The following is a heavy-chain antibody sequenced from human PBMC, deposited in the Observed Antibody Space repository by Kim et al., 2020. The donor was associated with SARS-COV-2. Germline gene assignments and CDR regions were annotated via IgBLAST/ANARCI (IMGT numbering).Heavy chain of an antibody. CDR2: T. CDR3: ARGESRRRSDY. Sequence: TSTNPSLESRVPISVDTSKNQSSLKLGSVTAEDTAVYYCARGESRRRSDYWGQGTLVNVSS. V-gene: IGHV4-34*01. J-gene: IGHJ4*02.